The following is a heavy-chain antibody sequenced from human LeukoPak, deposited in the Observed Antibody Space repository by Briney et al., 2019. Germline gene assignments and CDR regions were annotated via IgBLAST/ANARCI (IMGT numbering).Heavy chain of an antibody. CDR3: ARAPLLYDSSGNDY. CDR1: GGSISSYY. J-gene: IGHJ4*02. Sequence: PSETLSLTCTVSGGSISSYYWSWIRQPPGKGLEWIGYIYYSGSTNYNPSLKSRVTISVDTSKNQFSLKLSSVTAADTAVYYCARAPLLYDSSGNDYWGQGTLVTVSS. D-gene: IGHD3-22*01. CDR2: IYYSGST. V-gene: IGHV4-59*01.